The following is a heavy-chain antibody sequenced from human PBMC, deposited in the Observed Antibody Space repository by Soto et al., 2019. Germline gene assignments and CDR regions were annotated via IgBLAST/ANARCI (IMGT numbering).Heavy chain of an antibody. D-gene: IGHD4-4*01. J-gene: IGHJ6*02. CDR2: IYYSGST. CDR3: ARDGVTTNYYYGMDV. Sequence: SETLSLTCTVSGCSISSYYWSWIRQPPGKGLEWIGYIYYSGSTNYNPSLKSRVTISVDTSKNQFSLKLSSVTAADTAVYHCARDGVTTNYYYGMDVWGQGTTVTVSS. V-gene: IGHV4-59*01. CDR1: GCSISSYY.